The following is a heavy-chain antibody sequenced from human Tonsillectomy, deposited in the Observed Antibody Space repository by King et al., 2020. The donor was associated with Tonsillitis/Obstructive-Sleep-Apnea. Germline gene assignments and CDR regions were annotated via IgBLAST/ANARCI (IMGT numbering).Heavy chain of an antibody. CDR1: GGSISSYY. V-gene: IGHV4-59*01. D-gene: IGHD4-11*01. CDR2: IYYSGST. CDR3: ARSLQYWFDP. Sequence: QLQESGPGLVKPSETLSLTCTVSGGSISSYYWSWIRQPPGKGLEWIGYIYYSGSTNYNPSLKSRVTISVDTSKNQFSLKLSSVTAADTAVYYCARSLQYWFDPWGQGTLVTVSS. J-gene: IGHJ5*02.